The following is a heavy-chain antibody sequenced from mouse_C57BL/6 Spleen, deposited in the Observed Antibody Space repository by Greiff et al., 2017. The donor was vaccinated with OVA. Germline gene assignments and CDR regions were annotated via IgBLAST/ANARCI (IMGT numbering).Heavy chain of an antibody. CDR2: IYPGDGDT. CDR3: ARLGYDYDRYFDV. D-gene: IGHD2-4*01. V-gene: IGHV1-82*01. Sequence: QVQLKQSGPELVKPGASVKISCKASGYAFSSSWMNWVKQRPGKGLEWIGRIYPGDGDTNYNGKFKGKATLTADKSSSTAYMQLSSLTSEDSAVYFCARLGYDYDRYFDVWGTGTTVTVSS. J-gene: IGHJ1*03. CDR1: GYAFSSSW.